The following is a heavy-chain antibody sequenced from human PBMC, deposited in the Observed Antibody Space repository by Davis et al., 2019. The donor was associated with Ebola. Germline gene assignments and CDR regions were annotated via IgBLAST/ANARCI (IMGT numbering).Heavy chain of an antibody. Sequence: GSLRLSCAVYGGSFSGYYWSWIRQPPGKGLEWIGEINHSGSTNYNPSLKSRVTILVDTSKNQFSLKLSSVTAAGTAVYYCARAHYYDSSGFDYWGQGTLVTVSS. J-gene: IGHJ4*02. CDR1: GGSFSGYY. D-gene: IGHD3-22*01. V-gene: IGHV4-34*01. CDR2: INHSGST. CDR3: ARAHYYDSSGFDY.